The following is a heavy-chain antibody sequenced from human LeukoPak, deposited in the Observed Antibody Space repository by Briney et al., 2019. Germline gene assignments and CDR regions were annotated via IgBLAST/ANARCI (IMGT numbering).Heavy chain of an antibody. CDR1: GYSISSGYY. CDR3: ARDFKGVDSSGYYYEEYYYYGMDV. CDR2: IYHSGST. Sequence: SETLSLTCTVSGYSISSGYYWCWIRQPPGKGLEWIGSIYHSGSTYYNPSLKSRVTISVDTSKNQFSLKLSSVTAADTAVYYCARDFKGVDSSGYYYEEYYYYGMDVWGQGTTVTVSS. D-gene: IGHD3-22*01. V-gene: IGHV4-38-2*02. J-gene: IGHJ6*02.